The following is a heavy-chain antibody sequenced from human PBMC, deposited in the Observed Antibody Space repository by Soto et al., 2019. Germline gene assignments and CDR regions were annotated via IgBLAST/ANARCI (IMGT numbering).Heavy chain of an antibody. D-gene: IGHD3-22*01. V-gene: IGHV3-11*05. CDR2: ISSSGSYT. J-gene: IGHJ4*02. CDR3: ARGGGSGYYAIDS. CDR1: GFTFSDYY. Sequence: QVQLVESGGGLVKPGGSLRLSCAASGFTFSDYYMSWIRQAPGKGLEWVAYISSSGSYTNYAESVKGRFTTSRDNAKNSLYMQMNSLRAEDTAVYYCARGGGSGYYAIDSWGQGALVTVSS.